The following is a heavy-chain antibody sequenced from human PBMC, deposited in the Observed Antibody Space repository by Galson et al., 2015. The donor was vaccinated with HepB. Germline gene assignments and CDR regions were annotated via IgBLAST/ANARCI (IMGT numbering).Heavy chain of an antibody. CDR1: GGTFSSYA. J-gene: IGHJ5*02. CDR2: IIPIFGTA. Sequence: SVKVSCKASGGTFSSYAISWVRQAPGQGLEWMGGIIPIFGTANYAQKFQGRVTITADESTSTAYMELSSLRSEDTAVYYCATWEQQENWFDPWGQGTLVTVSS. CDR3: ATWEQQENWFDP. V-gene: IGHV1-69*13. D-gene: IGHD6-13*01.